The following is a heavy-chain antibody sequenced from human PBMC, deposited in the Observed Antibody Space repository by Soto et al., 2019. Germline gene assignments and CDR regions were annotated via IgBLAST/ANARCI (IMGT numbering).Heavy chain of an antibody. J-gene: IGHJ5*02. CDR3: AKDTTYYYDTSDWFDP. CDR2: ISGSGGST. Sequence: EVQLLESGGGLVQPGGSLRLSCAASGFTFSSYAMSWVRQAPGKGLEWVSAISGSGGSTYYADSVKGRFTISRDNSKNTLYLQMTSLRAEDTAVYYCAKDTTYYYDTSDWFDPWGQGSVVTVAS. CDR1: GFTFSSYA. D-gene: IGHD3-22*01. V-gene: IGHV3-23*01.